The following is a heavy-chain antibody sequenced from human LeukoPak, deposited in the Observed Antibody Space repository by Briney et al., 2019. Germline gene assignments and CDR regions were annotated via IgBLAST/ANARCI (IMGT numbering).Heavy chain of an antibody. Sequence: SETLSLTCAVYGGSFSGYYWSWIRQPPGKGLEWIGEINHSGSTNYNPSLKSRVTISVDTSKNQFSLKLSSVTAADTAVYYCARGWHYYYYGMDVWGQGTTVTVSS. V-gene: IGHV4-34*01. CDR1: GGSFSGYY. CDR2: INHSGST. CDR3: ARGWHYYYYGMDV. J-gene: IGHJ6*02.